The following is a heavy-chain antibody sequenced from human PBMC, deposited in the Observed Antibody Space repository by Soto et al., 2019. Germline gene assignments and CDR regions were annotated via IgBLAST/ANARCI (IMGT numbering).Heavy chain of an antibody. D-gene: IGHD2-2*01. J-gene: IGHJ4*02. CDR3: ASSVLVPAAYDGGFDY. V-gene: IGHV3-7*01. CDR1: GFTFSSYW. Sequence: EVQLVESGGGLVQPGGSLRLSCAASGFTFSSYWMSWVRQAPGKGLEWVANIKQDGSEKYYVDSVKGRFTISRDNAKNSLYLQMNSLRAEDTAVYYCASSVLVPAAYDGGFDYWGQGTLVTVSS. CDR2: IKQDGSEK.